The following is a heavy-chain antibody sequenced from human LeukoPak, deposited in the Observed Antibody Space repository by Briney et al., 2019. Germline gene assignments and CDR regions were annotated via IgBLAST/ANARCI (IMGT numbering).Heavy chain of an antibody. CDR1: AFTFTNYD. Sequence: GGSLRLFCAASAFTFTNYDFHWVRQAPGKGLEWVAFIRHDGSDKYYADSVKGRFTISGDNSKNTLYLQMSSLRAEDTAVYYCAKGDYWGQGTLVTVSS. CDR2: IRHDGSDK. CDR3: AKGDY. V-gene: IGHV3-30*02. J-gene: IGHJ4*02.